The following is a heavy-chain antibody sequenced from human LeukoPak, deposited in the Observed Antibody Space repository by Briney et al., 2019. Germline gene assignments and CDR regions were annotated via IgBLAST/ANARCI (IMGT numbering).Heavy chain of an antibody. CDR1: GGSFSGYY. V-gene: IGHV4-34*01. Sequence: SETLSLTCAVYGGSFSGYYWSWIRRPPGKGLEWIGEINHSGSTNYNPSLKSRVTISVDTSKNQFSLKLSSVTAADTAGYYCAGVKPHGDHAVDYCGQGTLVTVSS. J-gene: IGHJ4*02. D-gene: IGHD4-17*01. CDR2: INHSGST. CDR3: AGVKPHGDHAVDY.